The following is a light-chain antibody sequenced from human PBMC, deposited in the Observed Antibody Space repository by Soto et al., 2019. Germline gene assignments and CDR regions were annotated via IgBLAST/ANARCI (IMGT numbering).Light chain of an antibody. CDR1: QSVSSSY. CDR2: DAS. Sequence: EDMLTQSPGILSLSQGERATLSCRSSQSVSSSYLAWYQQKPGQAPRPLIYDASSRATGIPDRFSGSGSGTDFTLTISRLEPEDSAVYYCQQYGSSPRTFGQGTMVDIK. J-gene: IGKJ1*01. CDR3: QQYGSSPRT. V-gene: IGKV3-20*01.